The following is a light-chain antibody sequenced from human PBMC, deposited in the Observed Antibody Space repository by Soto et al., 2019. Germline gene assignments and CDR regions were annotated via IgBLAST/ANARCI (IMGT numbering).Light chain of an antibody. CDR3: QVWDSSSDHVV. CDR2: YDT. Sequence: SYELTQPPSVSVAPGKPARFPWGGDKIGSKSVPWYQQKPGQAPVLVIYYDTDRPSGIPERFSGSNSGNTATLTISRVEAGDEADYYCQVWDSSSDHVVFGGGTKLTVL. J-gene: IGLJ2*01. V-gene: IGLV3-21*04. CDR1: KIGSKS.